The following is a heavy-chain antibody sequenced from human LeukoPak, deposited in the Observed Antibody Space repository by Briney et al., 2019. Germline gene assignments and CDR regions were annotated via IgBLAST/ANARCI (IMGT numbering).Heavy chain of an antibody. V-gene: IGHV3-23*01. J-gene: IGHJ4*02. D-gene: IGHD5-24*01. Sequence: GGSLRLSCAASGFTFSSYAMSWVRQAPGKGLECVSSISGSGGSTYYADSVKGRFTISRDNSKNTLYLQMNSLRAEDTAVYYCARGDGYSSYWGQGTLVTVSS. CDR3: ARGDGYSSY. CDR2: ISGSGGST. CDR1: GFTFSSYA.